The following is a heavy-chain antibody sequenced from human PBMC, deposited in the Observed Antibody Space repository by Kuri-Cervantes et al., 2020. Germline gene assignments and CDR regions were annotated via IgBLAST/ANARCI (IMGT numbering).Heavy chain of an antibody. CDR2: IDWDDDK. V-gene: IGHV2-70*11. CDR1: GFSLSTSGVG. J-gene: IGHJ6*02. D-gene: IGHD2-2*01. CDR3: VRIRKYQLLYGMGV. Sequence: SGPTLVKPTQTLTLTCTFSGFSLSTSGVGVGWIRQPPGKALEWLARIDWDDDKYYSTSLKTRLTISKDTSKNQVVLTMTNMDPVDTATYYCVRIRKYQLLYGMGVWGQGTTVTVSS.